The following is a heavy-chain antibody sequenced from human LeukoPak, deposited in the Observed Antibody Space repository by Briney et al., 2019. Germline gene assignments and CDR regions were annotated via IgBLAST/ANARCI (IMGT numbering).Heavy chain of an antibody. Sequence: GGSLRLSCAASGFTVSSNYMSWVCQAPGKGLEWVSVIYSGGSTYYADSVKGRFTISRDNSKNTLYLQMNSLRAEDTAVYYCARARGWYRGEFDYWGQGTLVTVSS. J-gene: IGHJ4*02. CDR2: IYSGGST. CDR1: GFTVSSNY. D-gene: IGHD6-19*01. V-gene: IGHV3-53*01. CDR3: ARARGWYRGEFDY.